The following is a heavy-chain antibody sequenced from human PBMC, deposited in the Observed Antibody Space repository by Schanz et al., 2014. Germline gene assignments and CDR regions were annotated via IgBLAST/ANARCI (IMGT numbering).Heavy chain of an antibody. J-gene: IGHJ5*02. Sequence: EVQLLESGGGLVQPGGSLRLSCAASGFTFSTHAMSWVRQARGKGLEWVSAMNESHSTIYYADSVRGRFTISSDSSKNTLYLQMSSLRADDTAVYYCAKAADWPVTRFDPWGQGTLVTVSS. CDR3: AKAADWPVTRFDP. V-gene: IGHV3-23*01. CDR1: GFTFSTHA. CDR2: MNESHSTI. D-gene: IGHD3-9*01.